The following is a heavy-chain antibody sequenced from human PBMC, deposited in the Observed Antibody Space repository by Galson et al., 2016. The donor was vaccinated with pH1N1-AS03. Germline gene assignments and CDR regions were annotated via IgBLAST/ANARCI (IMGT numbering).Heavy chain of an antibody. V-gene: IGHV3-7*03. D-gene: IGHD2-21*02. CDR2: INQDENEK. CDR1: GFTFKSYW. J-gene: IGHJ6*03. Sequence: SLRLSCAASGFTFKSYWMSWVRQAPGKGLEWVANINQDENEKYCVDSVKGRFTISRHNAKNSLYLEMNSLRAEDTALYYCARESTGTEHIVVVTGRYGYYYMDVWGKGTTVTVSS. CDR3: ARESTGTEHIVVVTGRYGYYYMDV.